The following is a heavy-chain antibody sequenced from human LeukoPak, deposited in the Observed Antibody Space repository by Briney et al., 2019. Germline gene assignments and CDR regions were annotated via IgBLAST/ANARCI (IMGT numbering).Heavy chain of an antibody. Sequence: GRSLSLSRAASGVTLDDYGMSWGRQPPGKGLEGVSGIDWNGGSTGYADSVKGRFTISRDNAKNSLYLRMNSLRAEDTALYYCARGREGDYFDYWGQGTLVTVSS. V-gene: IGHV3-20*04. CDR3: ARGREGDYFDY. CDR1: GVTLDDYG. J-gene: IGHJ4*02. CDR2: IDWNGGST.